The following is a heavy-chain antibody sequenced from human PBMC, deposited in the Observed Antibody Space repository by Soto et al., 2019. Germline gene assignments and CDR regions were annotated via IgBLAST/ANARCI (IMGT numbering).Heavy chain of an antibody. CDR3: ARDHNWKYDAFDI. CDR1: GFTFSSYA. J-gene: IGHJ3*02. D-gene: IGHD1-7*01. Sequence: GGSLRLSCAASGFTFSSYAMNWVRQAPGKGLEWVSTIGGSGVSTYFADSVKGRFTISRDNSKNTLYLQMNSLTAEDTAVYYCARDHNWKYDAFDIWGQGTMVTV. CDR2: IGGSGVST. V-gene: IGHV3-23*01.